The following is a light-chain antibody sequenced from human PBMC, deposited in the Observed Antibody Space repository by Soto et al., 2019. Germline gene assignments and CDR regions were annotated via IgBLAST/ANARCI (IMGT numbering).Light chain of an antibody. CDR1: SGHSSYI. J-gene: IGLJ2*01. V-gene: IGLV4-60*02. CDR3: ETWHSNSQV. CDR2: LEGSGTY. Sequence: QSVLTQSSASSASLGSSVRLTCTLSSGHSSYIIAWHQQQPGKAPRYLMKLEGSGTYNKGSGVPDRFSGSSSGADRYLTISNLLLEDEADYHCETWHSNSQVFGGGTKLTVL.